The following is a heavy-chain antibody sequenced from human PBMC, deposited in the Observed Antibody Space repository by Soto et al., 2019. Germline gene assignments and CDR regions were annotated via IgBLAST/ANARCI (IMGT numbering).Heavy chain of an antibody. CDR2: ISSSGSTI. Sequence: PAGSMRISCAASGFTFSSYGMNWVRQAPGKGLEWVSYISSSGSTIYYADSVKGRFTISRDNAKNSLYLQMNSLRAEDTAVYYCARSAMVSDFWFDPWGQGTLVTVSS. V-gene: IGHV3-48*03. CDR1: GFTFSSYG. D-gene: IGHD5-18*01. CDR3: ARSAMVSDFWFDP. J-gene: IGHJ5*02.